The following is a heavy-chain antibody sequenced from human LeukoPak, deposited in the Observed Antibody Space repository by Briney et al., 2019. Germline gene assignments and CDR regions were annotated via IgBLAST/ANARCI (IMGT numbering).Heavy chain of an antibody. Sequence: SETLSLTCTVSGDSISSSGYYWSWIRQPPGKGLEWIASIYYSGTTYYNPSLKSRVTISVDTSKNQFSLKLSSVTAADTAVYYCARSRLYYYGSGSYDYWGQGTLVTVSS. CDR1: GDSISSSGYY. D-gene: IGHD3-10*01. CDR2: IYYSGTT. J-gene: IGHJ4*02. CDR3: ARSRLYYYGSGSYDY. V-gene: IGHV4-39*07.